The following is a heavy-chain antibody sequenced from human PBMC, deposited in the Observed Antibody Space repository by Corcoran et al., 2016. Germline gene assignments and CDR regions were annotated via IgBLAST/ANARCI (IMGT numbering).Heavy chain of an antibody. CDR1: GYTFTGYY. Sequence: QVQLVQSGAEVKKPGASVKVSCKASGYTFTGYYMHWVRQAPGQGLEWMGWINPNSGGTNYAQKFQGRVTMTRDTSISTAYMELSRLRSDDTAVYYCARGIGGLIWFGERNWFDPWGQGTLVTVSS. CDR3: ARGIGGLIWFGERNWFDP. J-gene: IGHJ5*02. CDR2: INPNSGGT. V-gene: IGHV1-2*02. D-gene: IGHD3-10*01.